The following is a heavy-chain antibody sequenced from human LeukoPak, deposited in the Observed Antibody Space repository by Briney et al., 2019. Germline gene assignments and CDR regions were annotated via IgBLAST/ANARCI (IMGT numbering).Heavy chain of an antibody. CDR3: AREGLGELSLYDAFDI. J-gene: IGHJ3*02. CDR1: GGSISSSRYY. D-gene: IGHD3-16*02. V-gene: IGHV4-39*01. Sequence: PSETLSLTCTVCGGSISSSRYYWGGTRQPPGRGGGGIGSIYYRGSTHYNPSRKTRVTISVDTSKHQFSLKLSSVTAAATAVYYCAREGLGELSLYDAFDIWGQGTMVTVSS. CDR2: IYYRGST.